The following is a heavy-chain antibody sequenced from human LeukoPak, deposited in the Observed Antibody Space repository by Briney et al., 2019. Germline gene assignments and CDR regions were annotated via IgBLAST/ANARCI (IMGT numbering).Heavy chain of an antibody. V-gene: IGHV3-23*01. CDR1: GFTFSSYA. J-gene: IGHJ4*02. CDR2: ISGSGGST. D-gene: IGHD2-2*01. CDR3: ATSRDCSSTSCPFDY. Sequence: GGSLRLSCAASGFTFSSYAMSWVRQAPGKGLEWVSAISGSGGSTYYADSVKGRFTISRDNSKNTLYLRMNSLRAEDTAVYYCATSRDCSSTSCPFDYWGQGTLVTVSS.